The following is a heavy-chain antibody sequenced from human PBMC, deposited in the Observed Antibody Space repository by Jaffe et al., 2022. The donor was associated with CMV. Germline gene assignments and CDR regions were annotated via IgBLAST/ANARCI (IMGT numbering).Heavy chain of an antibody. J-gene: IGHJ6*02. D-gene: IGHD3-3*01. V-gene: IGHV1-69*01. CDR2: IIPIFGTA. CDR3: AKTRFLEWLSVPYYYGMDV. CDR1: GGTFSSYA. Sequence: QVQLVQSGAEVKKPGSSVKVSCKASGGTFSSYAISWVRQAPGQGLEWMGGIIPIFGTANYAQKFQGRVTITADESTSTAYMELSSLRSEDTAVYYCAKTRFLEWLSVPYYYGMDVWGQGTTVTVSS.